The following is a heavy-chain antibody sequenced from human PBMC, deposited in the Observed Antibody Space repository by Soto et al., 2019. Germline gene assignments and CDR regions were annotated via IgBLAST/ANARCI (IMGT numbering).Heavy chain of an antibody. Sequence: SETLSLTCAVSGGSISSGGYSWSWIRQPPGKGLEWIGYIYHSGSTYYNPTLKSRVTISVDRSKNQFSLKMSSVTAADTDVYFFARAVGRGYYRDHWGKGTLVIVAS. CDR1: GGSISSGGYS. J-gene: IGHJ4*02. CDR2: IYHSGST. D-gene: IGHD3-22*01. V-gene: IGHV4-30-2*01. CDR3: ARAVGRGYYRDH.